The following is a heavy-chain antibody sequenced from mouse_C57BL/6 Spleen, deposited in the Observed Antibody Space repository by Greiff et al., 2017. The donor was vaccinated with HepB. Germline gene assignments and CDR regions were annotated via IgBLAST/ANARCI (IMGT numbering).Heavy chain of an antibody. CDR2: IDPENGDT. J-gene: IGHJ4*01. CDR3: TTSTTVVARAMDY. D-gene: IGHD1-1*01. V-gene: IGHV14-4*01. Sequence: VQLKQSGAELVRPGASVKLSCTASGFNIKDDYMHWVKQRPEQGLEWIGWIDPENGDTEYASKFQGKATITADTSSNTAYLQLSSLTSEDTAVYYCTTSTTVVARAMDYWGQGTSVTVSS. CDR1: GFNIKDDY.